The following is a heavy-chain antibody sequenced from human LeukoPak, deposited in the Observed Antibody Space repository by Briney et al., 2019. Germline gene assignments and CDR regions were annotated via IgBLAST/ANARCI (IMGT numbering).Heavy chain of an antibody. CDR2: ISGNGGST. V-gene: IGHV3-23*01. Sequence: PGGSLRLSCAASGFTFSSYAMSWVRQAPGKGLEWVSAISGNGGSTYYADSVKGRFTVSRDNSENTLSLQMNSLRAEDTAVYYCAKSTAVTTPFDYWGQGTLVTVSS. D-gene: IGHD4-17*01. CDR3: AKSTAVTTPFDY. CDR1: GFTFSSYA. J-gene: IGHJ4*02.